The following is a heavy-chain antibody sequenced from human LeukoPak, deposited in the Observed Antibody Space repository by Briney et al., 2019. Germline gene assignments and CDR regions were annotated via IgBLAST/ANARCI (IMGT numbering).Heavy chain of an antibody. V-gene: IGHV3-15*01. CDR2: INYKTNGGTA. CDR3: TTDHRTIYGVVFPDY. CDR1: GCTFSDAW. J-gene: IGHJ4*02. Sequence: GGSLRLSCEGYGCTFSDAWMSWVRQGPGKGLEWVGRINYKTNGGTADYAAPVKGRFTISRDDSQDTVYLQMNSLNTEDTAVYYCTTDHRTIYGVVFPDYWGQGTLVTVSS. D-gene: IGHD3-3*01.